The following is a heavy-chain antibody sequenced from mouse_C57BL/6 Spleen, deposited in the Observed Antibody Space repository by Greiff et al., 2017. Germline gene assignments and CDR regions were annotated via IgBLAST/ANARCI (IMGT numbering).Heavy chain of an antibody. CDR2: IYPGNSDT. V-gene: IGHV1-5*01. CDR1: GYTFTSYW. J-gene: IGHJ2*01. CDR3: TRDPPTVEPLDY. D-gene: IGHD1-1*01. Sequence: SGTVLARPGASVKMSCKTSGYTFTSYWMHWVKQRPGQGLEWIGAIYPGNSDTSYNQKFKGKAKLTAFTSASTAYMELSSLTNEDSAVYYCTRDPPTVEPLDYWGQGTTLTVSS.